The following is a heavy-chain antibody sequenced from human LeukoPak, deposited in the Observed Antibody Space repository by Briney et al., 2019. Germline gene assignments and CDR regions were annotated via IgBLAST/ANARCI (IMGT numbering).Heavy chain of an antibody. CDR1: GCTFTGYY. CDR2: INPNSGGT. V-gene: IGHV1-2*02. CDR3: ARDPIVVVPAAGYYYYGMDV. D-gene: IGHD2-2*01. J-gene: IGHJ6*02. Sequence: ASVKVSCKASGCTFTGYYMHWVRQAPGQGLEWMGWINPNSGGTNYAQKFQGRVTMTRDTSISTAYMELSRLRSDDTAVYYCARDPIVVVPAAGYYYYGMDVWGQGTTVTVSS.